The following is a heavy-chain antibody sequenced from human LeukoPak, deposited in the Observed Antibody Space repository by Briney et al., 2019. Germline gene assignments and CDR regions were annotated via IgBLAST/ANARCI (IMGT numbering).Heavy chain of an antibody. CDR1: GFSFSRYE. CDR3: ARVVERYYDSSGYHSAFDY. CDR2: IDSRSSTI. V-gene: IGHV3-48*03. J-gene: IGHJ4*02. Sequence: GGSLRLSCATSGFSFSRYEMNWVRQAPGKGLEWVAYIDSRSSTIYYADSMKGRFTISRDNAKNSLYLQMNSLRAEDTAVYYCARVVERYYDSSGYHSAFDYWGQGTLVTVSS. D-gene: IGHD3-22*01.